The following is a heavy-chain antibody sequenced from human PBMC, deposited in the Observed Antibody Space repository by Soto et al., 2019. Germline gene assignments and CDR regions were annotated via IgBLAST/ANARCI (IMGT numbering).Heavy chain of an antibody. CDR2: IYYSGTT. CDR3: ASSWIYGMDV. Sequence: SETLPLTCSVSGGSISSYYYYWSWIRQPPGKGLEWSGNIYYSGTTSYNPSLKNRLMISIDTSKNQFFLKLGYVTAADTAVDYCASSWIYGMDVWGQGTTVTVSS. J-gene: IGHJ6*02. CDR1: GGSISSYYYY. V-gene: IGHV4-30-4*01. D-gene: IGHD2-2*03.